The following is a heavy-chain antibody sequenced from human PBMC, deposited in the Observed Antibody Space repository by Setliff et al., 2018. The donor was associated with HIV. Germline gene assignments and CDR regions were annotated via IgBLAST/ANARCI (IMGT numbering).Heavy chain of an antibody. CDR2: INPHTGVT. CDR1: GYIFIRYY. D-gene: IGHD3-10*01. V-gene: IGHV1-2*02. Sequence: ASVKVSCKTSGYIFIRYYIFWVRQAPGQGLEWMGNINPHTGVTKYAEKFQGRVTMTRDTSINTIYMELSSLKSEDTGVYYCVSELPGSTWGQGTLVTVSS. CDR3: VSELPGST. J-gene: IGHJ4*02.